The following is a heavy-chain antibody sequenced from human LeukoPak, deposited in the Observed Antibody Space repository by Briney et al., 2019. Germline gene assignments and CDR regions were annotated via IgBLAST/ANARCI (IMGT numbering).Heavy chain of an antibody. CDR1: RGSISSPNYY. CDR2: IFYSGTT. CDR3: ARARMYCSGGSCYFYFDY. D-gene: IGHD2-15*01. V-gene: IGHV4-39*07. J-gene: IGHJ4*02. Sequence: SETLSLTCSVSRGSISSPNYYWGWIRQLPGKGLEWIGNIFYSGTTYYNPSLPSLKSRVTILIDTSKNQFSLRLRSVSAADTAVYYCARARMYCSGGSCYFYFDYWGQGTLVTVSS.